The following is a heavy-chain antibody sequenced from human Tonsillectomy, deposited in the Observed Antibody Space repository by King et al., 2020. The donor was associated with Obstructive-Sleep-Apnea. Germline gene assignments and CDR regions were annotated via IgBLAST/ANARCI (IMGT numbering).Heavy chain of an antibody. J-gene: IGHJ4*02. D-gene: IGHD2-21*01. V-gene: IGHV3-66*01. CDR1: GFTVSSNY. CDR3: AREPAYLFKGNGYFDY. Sequence: VQLVESGGGLVQPGGSLRLSCTVSGFTVSSNYMSWVRQAPGKGLERVSVIYSGGSAYYADSVKGRFIIPRDNSKTTLYLQMNGLRAEDTAVYYCAREPAYLFKGNGYFDYWGQGTLVTVSS. CDR2: IYSGGSA.